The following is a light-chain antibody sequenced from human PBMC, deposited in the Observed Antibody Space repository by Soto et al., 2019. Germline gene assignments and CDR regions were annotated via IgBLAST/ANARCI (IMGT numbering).Light chain of an antibody. CDR1: SSDIGAYNF. V-gene: IGLV2-14*03. CDR3: TSWTTSTTMI. CDR2: DVN. J-gene: IGLJ2*01. Sequence: SALNQPASVSGAPGQSITISCPGTSSDIGAYNFVSWYQQHPGKAPKLMLYDVNIRPSGVSNRFSGSKSGNTASLTISGLQAEDEADYYCTSWTTSTTMIFGGGTKVTVL.